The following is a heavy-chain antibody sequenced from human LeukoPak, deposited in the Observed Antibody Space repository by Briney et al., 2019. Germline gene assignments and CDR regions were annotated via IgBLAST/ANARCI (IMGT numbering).Heavy chain of an antibody. CDR2: INTNTGNP. CDR3: ARDFTYYYDSSGYLFDY. Sequence: RASVKVSCKASGYTFTSYAMNWVRQAPGQGLEWMGWINTNTGNPTYAQGFTGRFVFSLDTSVSTAYLQISSLKAEDTAVYYCARDFTYYYDSSGYLFDYWGQGTLVTVSS. D-gene: IGHD3-22*01. CDR1: GYTFTSYA. J-gene: IGHJ4*02. V-gene: IGHV7-4-1*02.